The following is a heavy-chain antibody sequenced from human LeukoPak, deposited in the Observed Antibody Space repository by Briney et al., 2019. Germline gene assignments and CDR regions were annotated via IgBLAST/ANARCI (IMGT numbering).Heavy chain of an antibody. V-gene: IGHV3-30*04. CDR2: ITYDAINT. Sequence: GGSLTLSCTASGFEFSRYAMHWVRQAPGKGLEWVAVITYDAINTYYGDSMKGRFTISRDDSKNTLYLEMNSLRAEDTAVYYCARDLYGDYGFDYWGQGTLVTVSS. D-gene: IGHD4-17*01. CDR3: ARDLYGDYGFDY. J-gene: IGHJ4*02. CDR1: GFEFSRYA.